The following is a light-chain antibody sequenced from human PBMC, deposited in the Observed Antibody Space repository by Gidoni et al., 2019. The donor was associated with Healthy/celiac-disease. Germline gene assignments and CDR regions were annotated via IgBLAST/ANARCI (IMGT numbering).Light chain of an antibody. V-gene: IGKV4-1*01. Sequence: IVMTQSPDSLAVSLGERATINCKSSQSVLYSSNNKIYLAWYQQKPGQPPKLLIYWASTRESGVPDRFSGSGSGTDFTLTISSLQAEDVAVYYCQQYYSTPWTFGQGTKVEIK. CDR3: QQYYSTPWT. CDR2: WAS. J-gene: IGKJ1*01. CDR1: QSVLYSSNNKIY.